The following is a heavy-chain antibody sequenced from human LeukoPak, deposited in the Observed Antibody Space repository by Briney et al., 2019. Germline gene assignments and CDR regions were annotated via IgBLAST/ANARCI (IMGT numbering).Heavy chain of an antibody. CDR3: ARGYYYDTNAFDI. D-gene: IGHD3-22*01. J-gene: IGHJ3*02. CDR1: GGSFSGYY. CDR2: INHSGST. V-gene: IGHV4-34*01. Sequence: SETLSLTCAVYGGSFSGYYWSWIRQPPGKGLEWIGEINHSGSTNYNPSLKSRVTISVDRSKNQFSLKLSSVTAADTAVYYCARGYYYDTNAFDIWGQGTMVTVSS.